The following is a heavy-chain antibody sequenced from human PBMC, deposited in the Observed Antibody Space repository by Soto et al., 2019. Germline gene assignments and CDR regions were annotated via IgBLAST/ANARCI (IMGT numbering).Heavy chain of an antibody. J-gene: IGHJ4*02. CDR3: ARDVLTYYYDSSGSWFDY. CDR1: GDSVSSNSAA. V-gene: IGHV6-1*01. D-gene: IGHD3-22*01. CDR2: SYYRSKWYN. Sequence: SQTLSLTCAISGDSVSSNSAAWNWIRQSPSRGLEWLGRSYYRSKWYNDYAVSVKSRITINPDTSKNQFSLQLNSVTPEDTAVYYCARDVLTYYYDSSGSWFDYWGQGTLVTVSS.